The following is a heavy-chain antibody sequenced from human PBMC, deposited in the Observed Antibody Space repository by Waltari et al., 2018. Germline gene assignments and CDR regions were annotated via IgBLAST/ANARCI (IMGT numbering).Heavy chain of an antibody. CDR3: ARGGDSSWPR. CDR2: INWKGDKV. D-gene: IGHD3-22*01. Sequence: VESGGGVIRPGGSLRLSCDASGFTLDDYGMSWVRQGPGKGLEWIAGINWKGDKVAYGDAVRGRFIISRDNAKNLLYLQMNTVGLDDTALYYCARGGDSSWPRWGQGTLVTVSA. V-gene: IGHV3-20*04. J-gene: IGHJ4*02. CDR1: GFTLDDYG.